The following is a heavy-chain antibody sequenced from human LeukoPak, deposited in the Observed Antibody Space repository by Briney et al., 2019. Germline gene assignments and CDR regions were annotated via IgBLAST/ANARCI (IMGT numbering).Heavy chain of an antibody. J-gene: IGHJ4*02. CDR3: AKDRLEYSNYPLDH. Sequence: GGSLRLSCAPSGFTFSSYGMHWVRQAPGKGLEWVAFIRYDGSNKYYADSVKGRFTISRDNSKNTLYLQMNSLRAEDTAVYYSAKDRLEYSNYPLDHWGQGTLVTVSS. CDR2: IRYDGSNK. D-gene: IGHD4-11*01. CDR1: GFTFSSYG. V-gene: IGHV3-30*02.